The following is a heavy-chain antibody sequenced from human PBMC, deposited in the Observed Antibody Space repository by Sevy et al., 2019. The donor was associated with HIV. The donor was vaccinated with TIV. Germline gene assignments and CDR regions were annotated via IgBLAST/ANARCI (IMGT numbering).Heavy chain of an antibody. D-gene: IGHD6-13*01. CDR3: VKADGYSTSWYVGVGDF. V-gene: IGHV3-23*01. CDR1: GFRFSGYA. CDR2: ISVSFDNK. Sequence: GGSLRLSCAASGFRFSGYAMNWVRQTPGKGLEWVSAISVSFDNKYYADSVKGRFTISRDNSKSKLYLQMNSLRDADTAVYYCVKADGYSTSWYVGVGDFWGQGSLVTVSS. J-gene: IGHJ4*02.